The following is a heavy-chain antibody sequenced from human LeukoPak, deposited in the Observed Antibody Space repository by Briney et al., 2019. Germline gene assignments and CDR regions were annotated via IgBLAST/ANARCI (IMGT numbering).Heavy chain of an antibody. CDR3: ARQGYSYGFDY. V-gene: IGHV3-13*01. J-gene: IGHJ4*02. CDR1: GFTFSTYA. Sequence: GGSLRLSCAASGFTFSTYAMTWVRQAPGKGLGWVSTIGTAGDTYYPGSVKGRFTISRENAKNSLYLQMNSLRAGDTAVYYCARQGYSYGFDYWGQGTLVTVSS. D-gene: IGHD5-18*01. CDR2: IGTAGDT.